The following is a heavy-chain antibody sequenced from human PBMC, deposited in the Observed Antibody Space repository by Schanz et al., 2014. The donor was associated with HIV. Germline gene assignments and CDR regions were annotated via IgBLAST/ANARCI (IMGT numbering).Heavy chain of an antibody. CDR2: ISGSGIST. D-gene: IGHD3-10*01. Sequence: EVQLLESGGGLVQPGGSLRLSCAASGFTFSTYAMTWVRQAPGKGLEWVSAISGSGISTYYADSVKGQFTISRDNSKNTLYLQMNSLRAGDTAVYYCAKGQRGMVRGDIDYWGQGTLVTVSS. CDR3: AKGQRGMVRGDIDY. CDR1: GFTFSTYA. J-gene: IGHJ4*02. V-gene: IGHV3-23*01.